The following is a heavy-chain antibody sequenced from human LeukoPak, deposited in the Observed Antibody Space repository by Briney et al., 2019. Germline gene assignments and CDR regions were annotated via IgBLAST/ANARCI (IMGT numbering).Heavy chain of an antibody. Sequence: PSETLSLTCNVSGASMSNYYWVWVRQPPGKGLEGIGSIYHSGTTYSGITYYNPSLKSRVTISLDTSKNQFSLKVGSMTAADTAVYYCARAGGYGLIDYWGQGTMVTVSS. CDR2: IYHSGTTYSGIT. D-gene: IGHD5-18*01. CDR1: GASMSNYY. J-gene: IGHJ4*02. CDR3: ARAGGYGLIDY. V-gene: IGHV4-39*07.